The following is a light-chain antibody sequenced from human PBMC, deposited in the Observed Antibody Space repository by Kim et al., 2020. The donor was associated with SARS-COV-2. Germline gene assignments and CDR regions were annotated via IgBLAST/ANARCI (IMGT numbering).Light chain of an antibody. Sequence: ASVGDRVTITCQASQDISNYLNWYQQKPGKAPKVLIYDASNVETGVPSRFSGSGYGTDFTFSVTSLHPEDSATYYCQQYDTLPPTFGGGTKVDIK. CDR3: QQYDTLPPT. CDR1: QDISNY. V-gene: IGKV1-33*01. CDR2: DAS. J-gene: IGKJ4*01.